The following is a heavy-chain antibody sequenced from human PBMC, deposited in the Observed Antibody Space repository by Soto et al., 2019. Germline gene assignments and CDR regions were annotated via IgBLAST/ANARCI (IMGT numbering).Heavy chain of an antibody. Sequence: GGSLRLSCAASGFTVSSYAMSWVRQAPGKGLEWVSAISGSGGSTYYADSVKGRFTISRDNSKNTLYLQMNSLRAEDTAVYYCAKHLGDIVVVVAATYLYDYSGQRPLVTVSS. D-gene: IGHD2-15*01. CDR1: GFTVSSYA. J-gene: IGHJ4*02. CDR3: AKHLGDIVVVVAATYLYDY. CDR2: ISGSGGST. V-gene: IGHV3-23*01.